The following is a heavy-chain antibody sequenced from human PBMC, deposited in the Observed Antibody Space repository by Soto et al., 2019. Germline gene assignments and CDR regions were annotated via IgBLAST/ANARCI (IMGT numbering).Heavy chain of an antibody. CDR1: GYTFTSYY. CDR2: INTSGGST. Sequence: QVQLVQSGAEVKKPGASVKVSCKTSGYTFTSYYMHWVRQAPGQGLEWMGIINTSGGSTSYAQQFQGRVNMTRDTSTSTVYMELSSLRSDDTAVYYCAREGGWSGYPTQSWFDPWVQGTLVTVST. D-gene: IGHD3-3*01. V-gene: IGHV1-46*01. CDR3: AREGGWSGYPTQSWFDP. J-gene: IGHJ5*02.